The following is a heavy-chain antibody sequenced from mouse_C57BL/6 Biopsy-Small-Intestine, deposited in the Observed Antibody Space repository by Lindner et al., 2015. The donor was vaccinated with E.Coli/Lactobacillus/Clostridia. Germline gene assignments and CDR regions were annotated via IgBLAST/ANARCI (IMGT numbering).Heavy chain of an antibody. D-gene: IGHD2-3*01. CDR2: IYPGDGDT. CDR1: GYAFSSSW. J-gene: IGHJ3*01. V-gene: IGHV1-82*01. Sequence: VQLQESGPELAKPGASVKISCKASGYAFSSSWMNWVKQRPGKGLEWIGRIYPGDGDTNYNGKFKGKATLTADKSSSTAYMQLSSLTSEDSAVYFCARDDGYSFAYWGQGTLVTVSA. CDR3: ARDDGYSFAY.